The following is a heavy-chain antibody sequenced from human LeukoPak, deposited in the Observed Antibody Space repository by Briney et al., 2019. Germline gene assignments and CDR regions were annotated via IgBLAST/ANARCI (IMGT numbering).Heavy chain of an antibody. V-gene: IGHV1-2*02. CDR2: INPNSGGT. J-gene: IGHJ4*02. Sequence: APVKVSCKASGYTITGYYMHWVRQAPGQGLEWMGWINPNSGGTNYAQQFQGRVTMTWDTSISTAYMELSRLRSDDTAVYYCARDLSLAVPVQGYWGQGTLVTVSS. CDR3: ARDLSLAVPVQGY. D-gene: IGHD6-19*01. CDR1: GYTITGYY.